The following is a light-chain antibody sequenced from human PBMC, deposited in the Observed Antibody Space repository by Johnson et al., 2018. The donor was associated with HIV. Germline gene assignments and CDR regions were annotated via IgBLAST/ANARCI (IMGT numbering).Light chain of an antibody. CDR1: SSNIGNNY. J-gene: IGLJ1*01. V-gene: IGLV1-51*01. CDR3: GTWDSSLSAGV. Sequence: QSVLTQPPSVSAAPGQKVTISCSGSSSNIGNNYVSWYQHLPGRAPKLLIYDNNKRPSGIPDRFSGSKSCTSATLGITGLRTGDAADYYCGTWDSSLSAGVFGTETKVTVI. CDR2: DNN.